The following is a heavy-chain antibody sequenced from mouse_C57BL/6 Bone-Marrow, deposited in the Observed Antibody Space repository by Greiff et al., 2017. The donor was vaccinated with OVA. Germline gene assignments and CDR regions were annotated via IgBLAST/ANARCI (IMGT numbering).Heavy chain of an antibody. V-gene: IGHV1-26*01. D-gene: IGHD2-3*01. CDR3: AKGGDGYFLYYYAMDY. Sequence: VQLQQSGPELVKPGASVKISCKASGYTFTDYYMNWVKQSHGKSLEWIGDINPNNGGTSYNQKFKGKATLTVDKSSSTAYMELRSLTSEDSAVYYCAKGGDGYFLYYYAMDYWGQGTSVTVSS. CDR2: INPNNGGT. J-gene: IGHJ4*01. CDR1: GYTFTDYY.